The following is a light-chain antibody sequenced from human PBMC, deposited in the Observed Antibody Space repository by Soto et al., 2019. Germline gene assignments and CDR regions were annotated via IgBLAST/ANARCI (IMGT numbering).Light chain of an antibody. V-gene: IGLV1-40*01. CDR3: QSYDSSLSGAV. CDR2: RHS. CDR1: SSNIGAGYD. Sequence: QSVLTQPPSVSVAPGQRVTISCTGSSSNIGAGYDVHWYQQLPGTAPKLLIYRHSNRPSGVPDRFSGSKSGTSASLAITGIQAEDEADYYCQSYDSSLSGAVFGGGTQLTVL. J-gene: IGLJ7*01.